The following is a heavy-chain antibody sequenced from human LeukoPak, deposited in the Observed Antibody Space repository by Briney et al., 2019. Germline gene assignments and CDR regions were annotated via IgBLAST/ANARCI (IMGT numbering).Heavy chain of an antibody. V-gene: IGHV1-18*01. Sequence: GASVKVSRKASGYTFTSYGISWVRQAPGQGLEWMGWISAYNGNTNYAQKLQGRVTMTTDTSTSTAYMELRSLRSDDTAAYYCARGPPIRVAARPSPGNWFDPWGQGTLVTVSS. J-gene: IGHJ5*02. CDR3: ARGPPIRVAARPSPGNWFDP. D-gene: IGHD6-6*01. CDR1: GYTFTSYG. CDR2: ISAYNGNT.